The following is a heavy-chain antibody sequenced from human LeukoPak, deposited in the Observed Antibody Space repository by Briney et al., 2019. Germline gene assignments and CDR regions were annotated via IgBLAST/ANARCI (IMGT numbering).Heavy chain of an antibody. V-gene: IGHV4-39*01. Sequence: PSETLSLTCTVSGGSISSSSYYWGWIRQPPGKGLEWIGSIYYSGSTYYNPSLKSRVTISVDTSKNQFSLKLSSVTAADTAVYYCAGIRRYCSGGSCYFFDCWGQGTLVTVSS. D-gene: IGHD2-15*01. CDR3: AGIRRYCSGGSCYFFDC. CDR2: IYYSGST. J-gene: IGHJ4*02. CDR1: GGSISSSSYY.